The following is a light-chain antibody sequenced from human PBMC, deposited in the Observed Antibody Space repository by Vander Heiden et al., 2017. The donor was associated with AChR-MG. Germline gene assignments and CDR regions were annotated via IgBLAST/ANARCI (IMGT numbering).Light chain of an antibody. CDR3: QSYDSSLSGVV. Sequence: QSVLTQPPSVSGAPGQRVTISCPGSSPNLRAGYDVHWYQQLPGTATKLLIYGNSNRPSGVPDRFSGSKSVTSASLAITGLQAEDEADYYCQSYDSSLSGVVFGGGTKLTVL. CDR1: SPNLRAGYD. CDR2: GNS. V-gene: IGLV1-40*01. J-gene: IGLJ2*01.